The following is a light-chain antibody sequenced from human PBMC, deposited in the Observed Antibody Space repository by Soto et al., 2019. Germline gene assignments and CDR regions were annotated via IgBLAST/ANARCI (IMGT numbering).Light chain of an antibody. V-gene: IGKV3-15*01. Sequence: EIVLTQSPATLSVSPVERVTLSCRASQTISTNLAWYQQKPGQAPRLLIYGASTRAAGTPARFSGSGSGTEFTLIISSLQSEDFAVYFCQEYSDWPTWTFGQGTRWIS. CDR2: GAS. J-gene: IGKJ1*01. CDR1: QTISTN. CDR3: QEYSDWPTWT.